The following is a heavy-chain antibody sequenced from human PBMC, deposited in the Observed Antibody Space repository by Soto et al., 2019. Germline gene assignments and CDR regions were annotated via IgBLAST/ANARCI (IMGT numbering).Heavy chain of an antibody. D-gene: IGHD2-15*01. Sequence: ASLKVSCKASGYTFTGYYMHWVRQAPGQGLEGMGWINPNSGGTNYAQKFQGWVTMTRDTSISTAYMELSRLRSDDTAVYYCARERKYCSGGSCSPDYYYGMDVWGQGTTVTVSS. V-gene: IGHV1-2*04. J-gene: IGHJ6*02. CDR3: ARERKYCSGGSCSPDYYYGMDV. CDR1: GYTFTGYY. CDR2: INPNSGGT.